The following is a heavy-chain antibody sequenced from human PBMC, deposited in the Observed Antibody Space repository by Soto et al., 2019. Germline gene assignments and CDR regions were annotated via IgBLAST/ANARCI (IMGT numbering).Heavy chain of an antibody. D-gene: IGHD3-3*01. J-gene: IGHJ6*02. CDR3: ARDPLEARLRFLEWLFVPPSNYYYYGMDV. CDR2: IKSKTDGGTT. Sequence: PGGSLRLSCAASGFTFSNAWMSWVRQAPGKGLEWVGRIKSKTDGGTTDYAAPVKGRFTISRDDSKNTLYLQMNSLKTEDTAVYYCARDPLEARLRFLEWLFVPPSNYYYYGMDVWGQGTTVTVSS. V-gene: IGHV3-15*01. CDR1: GFTFSNAW.